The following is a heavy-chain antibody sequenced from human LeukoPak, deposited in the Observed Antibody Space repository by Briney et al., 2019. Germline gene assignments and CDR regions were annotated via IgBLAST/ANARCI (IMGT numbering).Heavy chain of an antibody. CDR3: ARGGGFDT. V-gene: IGHV3-23*01. CDR2: ISAGGGST. CDR1: GSTFSSYA. D-gene: IGHD2-15*01. J-gene: IGHJ5*02. Sequence: PGGSLRLSCTASGSTFSSYAVSWVRQAPGKGLEYVSTISAGGGSTFYADSMKGRSAISRDNSRNTVYLQMNSLRVEDTAVYYCARGGGFDTWGQGTLVTVSS.